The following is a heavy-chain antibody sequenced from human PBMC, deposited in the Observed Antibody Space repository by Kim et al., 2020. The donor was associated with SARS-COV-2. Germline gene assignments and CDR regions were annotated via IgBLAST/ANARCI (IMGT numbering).Heavy chain of an antibody. CDR2: VTSSGGMT. V-gene: IGHV3-23*01. D-gene: IGHD6-13*01. Sequence: GGSLRLSCVASGFTFNRYAMTWVRQAPGKGLEWVSAVTSSGGMTFYADSVKGRFTISRDNSKNTNYLQMNSLRVGDTAVYYCAKSSAAAPWYPLDYWGQGTLVTVSS. CDR1: GFTFNRYA. J-gene: IGHJ4*02. CDR3: AKSSAAAPWYPLDY.